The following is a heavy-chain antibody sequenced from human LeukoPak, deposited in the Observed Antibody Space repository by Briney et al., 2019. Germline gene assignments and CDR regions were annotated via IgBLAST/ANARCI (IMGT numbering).Heavy chain of an antibody. CDR2: INVNGGAM. V-gene: IGHV3-11*01. Sequence: GGSLRLSCAASGFSFNDYYYSWIRQAPGKGLEWVSFINVNGGAMYYADFVKGRFTISRQNAQNSVYLEMNSLRDEDTAVYYCARGPRILAAGSYFLDYWGQGSLVTVSS. D-gene: IGHD6-13*01. CDR1: GFSFNDYY. CDR3: ARGPRILAAGSYFLDY. J-gene: IGHJ4*02.